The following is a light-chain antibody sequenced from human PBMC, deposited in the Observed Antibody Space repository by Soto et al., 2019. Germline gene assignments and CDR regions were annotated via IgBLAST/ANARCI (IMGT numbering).Light chain of an antibody. CDR3: TSFTSSSTQV. CDR2: EVS. CDR1: SGDVDAFDY. J-gene: IGLJ1*01. V-gene: IGLV2-14*01. Sequence: QSVLTQPASVSGSPGQSITISCTGTSGDVDAFDYVSWYQQHPGKAPKLMIFEVSDRPSGVSDRFSGFKSGSTASLTISGLQAEDEADYFCTSFTSSSTQVLGTGTKV.